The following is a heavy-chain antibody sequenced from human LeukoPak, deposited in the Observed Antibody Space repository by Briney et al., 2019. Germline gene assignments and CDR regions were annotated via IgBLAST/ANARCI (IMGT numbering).Heavy chain of an antibody. J-gene: IGHJ4*02. Sequence: SETLSLTCTVPGGSISSYYWSWIRQPPGKGLEWIGYIYYSGSTNYDPSLKSRVTISVDTSKNQFSLKLSSVTAADTAVYYCASLGYSSSSSLDYWGQGTLVTVSS. CDR1: GGSISSYY. CDR3: ASLGYSSSSSLDY. CDR2: IYYSGST. D-gene: IGHD6-13*01. V-gene: IGHV4-59*01.